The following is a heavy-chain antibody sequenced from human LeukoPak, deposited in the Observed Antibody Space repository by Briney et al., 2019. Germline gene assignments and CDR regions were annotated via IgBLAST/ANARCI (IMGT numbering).Heavy chain of an antibody. Sequence: PGRSLRLSCTMSGFTFGDYAMSWVRQAPGKGLEWVGFIRSKAYVGTTEYAASVKGRFTISRDDSKSIAYLQMNSLKIEDTAVYYCSRVWFYYGSSDYYFDYWGQGTLVTVSS. CDR2: IRSKAYVGTT. CDR3: SRVWFYYGSSDYYFDY. D-gene: IGHD3-22*01. V-gene: IGHV3-49*04. CDR1: GFTFGDYA. J-gene: IGHJ4*02.